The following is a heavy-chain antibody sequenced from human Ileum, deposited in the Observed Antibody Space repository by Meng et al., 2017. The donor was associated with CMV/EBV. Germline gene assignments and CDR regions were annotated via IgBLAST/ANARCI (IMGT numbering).Heavy chain of an antibody. CDR1: GFTFSRYA. J-gene: IGHJ4*02. CDR3: AKGATAFDY. V-gene: IGHV3-23*01. Sequence: VRLLGSGGNLVQPGGSLGLSFAASGFTFSRYAMTWVRQATGKGLEWLSTISASGGSTYYADSVKGRFTISRDNSKNTLSLRLNNLRAEDTAVYYCAKGATAFDYWGQGTLVTVSS. CDR2: ISASGGST.